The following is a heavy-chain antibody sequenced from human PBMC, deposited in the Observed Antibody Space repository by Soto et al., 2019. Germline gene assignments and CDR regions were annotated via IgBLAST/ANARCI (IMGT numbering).Heavy chain of an antibody. CDR1: GGSISSYY. D-gene: IGHD6-13*01. CDR3: ARAPITGYSSSWYPDY. V-gene: IGHV4-59*01. CDR2: IYYSGST. Sequence: QVQLQESGPGLVKPSETLSLTCTVSGGSISSYYWSWIRQPPGKGLEWIGYIYYSGSTNYNPSLKSRVTISVDPSKNQFSLKLSSVTAADTAVYYCARAPITGYSSSWYPDYWGQGTLVTVSS. J-gene: IGHJ4*02.